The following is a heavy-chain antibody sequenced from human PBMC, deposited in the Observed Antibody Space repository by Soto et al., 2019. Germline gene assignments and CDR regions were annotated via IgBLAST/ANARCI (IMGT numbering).Heavy chain of an antibody. V-gene: IGHV3-7*01. CDR2: IKQDGSEK. Sequence: EVQLVESGGGLVQPGGSLRLSCAASGFTFSSYWMSWVRQAPGKGLEWVANIKQDGSEKYYVDSVKGRFTISRDNAKNSLYLQMNSLRAEDTAVYYGARESSSTSPYYYYGMDVWGQGTKVTVSS. CDR3: ARESSSTSPYYYYGMDV. CDR1: GFTFSSYW. J-gene: IGHJ6*02. D-gene: IGHD2-2*01.